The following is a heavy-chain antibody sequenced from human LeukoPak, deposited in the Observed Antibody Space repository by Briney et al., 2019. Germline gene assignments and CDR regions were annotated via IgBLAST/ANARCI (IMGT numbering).Heavy chain of an antibody. CDR3: ASSSSSEVLFDY. Sequence: PSETLSLTCTVSSGSISNYYWSWIRQPPGKGLEWIGYIYYGGSTDYNPSLKGRVTISVDTSKNQFSLKLTSVTAADTAVYYCASSSSSEVLFDYWGQGTLVTVSS. D-gene: IGHD6-6*01. CDR2: IYYGGST. V-gene: IGHV4-59*01. J-gene: IGHJ4*02. CDR1: SGSISNYY.